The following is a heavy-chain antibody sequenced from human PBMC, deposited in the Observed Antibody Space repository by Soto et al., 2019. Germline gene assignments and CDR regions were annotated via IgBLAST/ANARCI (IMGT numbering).Heavy chain of an antibody. J-gene: IGHJ4*02. V-gene: IGHV3-21*01. CDR3: ARTHAGIAVAGPYYFDY. Sequence: PGGSLRLSCAASGFTFSSYSMNWVRQAPGKGLEWVSSISSSSSYIYYADSVKGRFTISRDNAKNSLYLQMNSLRAEDTAVYYSARTHAGIAVAGPYYFDYWGQGTLVTVSS. D-gene: IGHD6-19*01. CDR2: ISSSSSYI. CDR1: GFTFSSYS.